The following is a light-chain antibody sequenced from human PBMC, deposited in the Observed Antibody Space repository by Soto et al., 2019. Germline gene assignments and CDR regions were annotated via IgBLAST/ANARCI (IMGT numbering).Light chain of an antibody. V-gene: IGLV2-8*01. CDR2: EVS. Sequence: QSALTQPPSASGSPGQSVTISCTGTSSDVGGYNYVSWYQQHPGKAPKLMISEVSKRPSGVPDRFSGSQSGNTVSLTVSGLQAEDEADYYCSSYAGSNNLYVVFGGGTKVTVL. CDR3: SSYAGSNNLYVV. CDR1: SSDVGGYNY. J-gene: IGLJ2*01.